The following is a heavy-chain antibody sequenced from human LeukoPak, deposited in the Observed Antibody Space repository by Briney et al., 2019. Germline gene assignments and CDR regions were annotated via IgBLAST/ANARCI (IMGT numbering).Heavy chain of an antibody. CDR3: ARQGIVVVVAALDAFDI. CDR2: IYYSKNT. D-gene: IGHD2-15*01. J-gene: IGHJ3*02. Sequence: SETLSLTCTVSGGSISSSSAYWGWIRQPPGKGLEWIGSIYYSKNTYYNPSLKSRVTISVDTSKNQFSLKLSSVTAADTAVYYCARQGIVVVVAALDAFDIWGQGTMVTVSS. V-gene: IGHV4-39*01. CDR1: GGSISSSSAY.